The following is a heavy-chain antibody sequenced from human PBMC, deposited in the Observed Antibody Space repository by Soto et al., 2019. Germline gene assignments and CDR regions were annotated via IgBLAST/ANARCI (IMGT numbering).Heavy chain of an antibody. CDR1: GFTFSSYA. Sequence: GGSLRLSCAASGFTFSSYAMSWVRQAPGKGLEWVSAISGSGGSTYYADSVKGRFTISRDNSKNTLYLQMNSLRAEDTAVYYCARDREEVGATPITDWGQGTLVTVSS. V-gene: IGHV3-23*01. J-gene: IGHJ4*02. CDR2: ISGSGGST. D-gene: IGHD1-26*01. CDR3: ARDREEVGATPITD.